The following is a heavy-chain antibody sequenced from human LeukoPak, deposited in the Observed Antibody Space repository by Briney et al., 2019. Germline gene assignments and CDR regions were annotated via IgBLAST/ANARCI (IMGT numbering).Heavy chain of an antibody. CDR2: ICPDGTVT. J-gene: IGHJ4*02. V-gene: IGHV3-74*01. CDR1: GFTFSTYC. Sequence: GGSLRLSCAASGFTFSTYCMHWVRQGPGKGPMWVSRICPDGTVTNYADSVKARFTISRDNARNTVCLQMNNLRAEDTAVYYCVRDFRSADYWGQGTLVTVSS. CDR3: VRDFRSADY.